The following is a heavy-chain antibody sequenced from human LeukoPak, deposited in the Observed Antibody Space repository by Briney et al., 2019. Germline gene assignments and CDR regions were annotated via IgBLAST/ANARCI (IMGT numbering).Heavy chain of an antibody. Sequence: ASVKVSCKASGYTFTSYSISWVRQAPGQGLEWMGWISAYNGNTNYAQKLQGRVTMTTDTSTSTAYMELRSLRSDDTAVYYCARGLDCSSTSCLCDYWGQGTLVTVSS. V-gene: IGHV1-18*04. D-gene: IGHD2-2*01. J-gene: IGHJ4*02. CDR2: ISAYNGNT. CDR1: GYTFTSYS. CDR3: ARGLDCSSTSCLCDY.